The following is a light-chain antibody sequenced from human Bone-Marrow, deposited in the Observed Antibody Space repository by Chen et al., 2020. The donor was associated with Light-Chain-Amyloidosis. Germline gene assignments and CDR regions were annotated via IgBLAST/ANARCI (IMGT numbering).Light chain of an antibody. V-gene: IGLV1-47*01. CDR3: AAWDGRLSGYV. CDR1: SSNIGLNY. CDR2: RNY. J-gene: IGLJ1*01. Sequence: QSVLTQPPSASGTPGQRVTISCSGASSNIGLNYVYRYQHFPGAAPNLLFHRNYHRPSWFLPRFAASKTGTSAFTAIGGLRSQEESAYYCAAWDGRLSGYVFGTVTKLIVL.